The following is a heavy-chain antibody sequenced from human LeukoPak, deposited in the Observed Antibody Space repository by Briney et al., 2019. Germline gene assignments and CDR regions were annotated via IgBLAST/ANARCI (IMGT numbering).Heavy chain of an antibody. CDR1: GDSVSSNSAA. D-gene: IGHD6-13*01. V-gene: IGHV6-1*01. Sequence: SQTLPLTCAISGDSVSSNSAAWNWIRQSPSRGLEWLGRTYYRSKWYNDYAVPVKSRITINPDTSKNQFSLQLNSVSPEDTAVYYCAREVDSHGTLFYYGMDVWGQGTTVTVSS. CDR3: AREVDSHGTLFYYGMDV. J-gene: IGHJ6*02. CDR2: TYYRSKWYN.